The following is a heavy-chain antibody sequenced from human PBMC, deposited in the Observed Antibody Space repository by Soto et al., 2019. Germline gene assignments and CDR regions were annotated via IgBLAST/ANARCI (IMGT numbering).Heavy chain of an antibody. CDR2: INHIGTT. D-gene: IGHD7-27*01. V-gene: IGHV4-34*01. Sequence: SETLSLTCAVHGGAFRDYYWTWIRQFPGKGLEWIGEINHIGTTNYNPSLQSRITTLIDPSKNQFSLDLRSVTAADTAIYYCTRGAWVRDYWGQGIRVNVSS. CDR3: TRGAWVRDY. CDR1: GGAFRDYY. J-gene: IGHJ4*02.